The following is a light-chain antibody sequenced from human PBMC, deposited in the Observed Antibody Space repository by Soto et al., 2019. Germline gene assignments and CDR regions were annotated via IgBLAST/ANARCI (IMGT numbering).Light chain of an antibody. V-gene: IGLV2-11*01. J-gene: IGLJ3*02. Sequence: QSALTQPRSVSGSPGQSVTISCTGTTSDIGRYNLVSWYQQYPGRAPKLMIHDVSTRPSGVPDRFSGSKSGNTASLTISGLQADDEADYSCFSYAGSFTLVFGGGTKVTVL. CDR2: DVS. CDR3: FSYAGSFTLV. CDR1: TSDIGRYNL.